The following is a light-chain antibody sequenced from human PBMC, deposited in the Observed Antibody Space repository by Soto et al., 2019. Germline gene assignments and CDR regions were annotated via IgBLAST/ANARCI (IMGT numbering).Light chain of an antibody. CDR2: DAS. CDR1: QSISSY. CDR3: PQVTVYPST. J-gene: IGKJ4*02. Sequence: DIQMTQSPSSLSASVGDRVTITCRASQSISSYLGWYQQKPGKAPNLLIYDASTLHRGVPSRFSGGGSGNDFTLTISSPQPEDFATYFCPQVTVYPSTFGGGTKVELK. V-gene: IGKV1-9*01.